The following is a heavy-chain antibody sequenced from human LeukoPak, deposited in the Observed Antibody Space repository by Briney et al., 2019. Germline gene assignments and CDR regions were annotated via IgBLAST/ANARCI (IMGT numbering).Heavy chain of an antibody. D-gene: IGHD3-22*01. Sequence: GGSLRLSCAASGFTFSSYWMSWVRQAPGKGLEWVANIKQVGSEKYYVDSVKGRFTISRDNAKNSLYLQMNSLRAEDTAVYYCARVSYDSSGYHDAFDIWGQGTMVTVSS. CDR3: ARVSYDSSGYHDAFDI. CDR2: IKQVGSEK. CDR1: GFTFSSYW. J-gene: IGHJ3*02. V-gene: IGHV3-7*01.